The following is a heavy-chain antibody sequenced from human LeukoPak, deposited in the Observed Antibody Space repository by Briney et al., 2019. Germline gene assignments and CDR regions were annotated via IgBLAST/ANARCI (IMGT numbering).Heavy chain of an antibody. D-gene: IGHD1-26*01. Sequence: SETLSLTCAVYGGSFSGYYWSWIRQPPGKGLEWIGEINHSGSTNYNPSLKSRVTISVDTSKNQFSLKLHSVTAADTAVYYCARVPVNIWENWFDPWGQGTLVTVSS. CDR1: GGSFSGYY. J-gene: IGHJ5*02. V-gene: IGHV4-34*01. CDR2: INHSGST. CDR3: ARVPVNIWENWFDP.